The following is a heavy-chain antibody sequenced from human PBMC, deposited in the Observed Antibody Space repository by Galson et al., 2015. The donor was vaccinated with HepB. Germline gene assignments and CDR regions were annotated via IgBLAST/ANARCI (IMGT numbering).Heavy chain of an antibody. D-gene: IGHD5-12*01. V-gene: IGHV3-23*01. Sequence: SLRLSCAASGFTFSNYAVSWVRQTPGKGLEWVSAISGSGGNTYYADSVKGRFTISRDNSKNTLYLQMNSLRAEDTAVYYCANLGNSGHDYWGQGTLVTVSS. CDR3: ANLGNSGHDY. CDR1: GFTFSNYA. CDR2: ISGSGGNT. J-gene: IGHJ4*02.